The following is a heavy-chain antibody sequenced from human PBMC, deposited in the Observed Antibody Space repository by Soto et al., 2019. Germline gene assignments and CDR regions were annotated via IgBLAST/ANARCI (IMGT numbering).Heavy chain of an antibody. V-gene: IGHV1-46*01. CDR2: INPSGGST. J-gene: IGHJ4*02. D-gene: IGHD3-9*01. CDR3: ARDRRYDILTGYHAGYFDY. CDR1: GYTFTSYY. Sequence: ASVNVSCKASGYTFTSYYMHWVRQAPGQGLEWMGIINPSGGSTIYAQKFKGRVTMTRDTSTSTVYMELSSLRSEDTAVYYCARDRRYDILTGYHAGYFDYWGQGTLVTVS.